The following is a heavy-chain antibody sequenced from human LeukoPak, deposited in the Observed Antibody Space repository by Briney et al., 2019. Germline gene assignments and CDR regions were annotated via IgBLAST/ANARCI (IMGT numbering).Heavy chain of an antibody. V-gene: IGHV5-51*01. D-gene: IGHD6-19*01. J-gene: IGHJ2*01. Sequence: PGESLKISCRGSGYSFNTYWIGWVRQIPGKGLEWMGIIYPGDSDTRYSPSFQGQVTISADKSISTAYLQWSSLKASDTAMYYCARPKRRAVAVPFDLWGRGTLVTVSS. CDR3: ARPKRRAVAVPFDL. CDR1: GYSFNTYW. CDR2: IYPGDSDT.